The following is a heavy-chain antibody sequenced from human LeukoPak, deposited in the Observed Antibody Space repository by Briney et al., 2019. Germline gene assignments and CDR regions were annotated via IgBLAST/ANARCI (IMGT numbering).Heavy chain of an antibody. D-gene: IGHD3-22*01. Sequence: ASVKVSCKASGYTFTRYGISWVRQAPGQGLEWMGWISAYNGDTNYAQKLQGRVTMTTDTSTSTAYMELRSLRSDDTAVYYCARDQGSGYLGDYWGQGTLVTVSS. V-gene: IGHV1-18*01. CDR2: ISAYNGDT. CDR3: ARDQGSGYLGDY. J-gene: IGHJ4*02. CDR1: GYTFTRYG.